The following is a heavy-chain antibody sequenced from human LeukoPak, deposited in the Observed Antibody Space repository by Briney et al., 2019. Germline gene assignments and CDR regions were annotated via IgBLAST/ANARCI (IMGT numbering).Heavy chain of an antibody. D-gene: IGHD3-22*01. CDR2: IYPGDSDT. V-gene: IGHV5-51*01. J-gene: IGHJ3*02. CDR1: GYSFTSYW. Sequence: GESLKISCKGSGYSFTSYWIGWVRQMPGKGLEWMGIIYPGDSDTRYSPSFQGQVTTSADKSISTAYLQWSSLKASDTAMYYCARGANYYDSSGDAFDIWGQGTMVTVSS. CDR3: ARGANYYDSSGDAFDI.